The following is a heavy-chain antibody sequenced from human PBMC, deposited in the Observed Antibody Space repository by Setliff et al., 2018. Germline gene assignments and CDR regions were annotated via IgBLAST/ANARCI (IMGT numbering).Heavy chain of an antibody. V-gene: IGHV4-59*08. CDR3: ARHRADTSTFWD. CDR2: MYYSGDT. J-gene: IGHJ4*02. CDR1: GGSVRGYY. Sequence: SETLSLTCTVSGGSVRGYYWSWIRQPPGKGLEWIGYMYYSGDTNYNPSLKSRVTISVDTSKNQFSLELRSVTAADTAVYYCARHRADTSTFWDWGQGTLVTVSS. D-gene: IGHD5-18*01.